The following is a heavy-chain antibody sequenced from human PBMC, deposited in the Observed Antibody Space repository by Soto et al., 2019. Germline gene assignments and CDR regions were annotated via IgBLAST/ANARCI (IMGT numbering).Heavy chain of an antibody. CDR1: GFNFNTYT. J-gene: IGHJ5*01. CDR3: ARRGHGAGWNWFDS. Sequence: PGGSLRLSCVASGFNFNTYTMHWVRQAPGRGLEWVAAISSDGDNIYYLDSVEDRFTISRDNSRNTVFLEMNSLRGDDTGVYYCARRGHGAGWNWFDSWGPGSLVTV. D-gene: IGHD6-19*01. CDR2: ISSDGDNI. V-gene: IGHV3-30-3*01.